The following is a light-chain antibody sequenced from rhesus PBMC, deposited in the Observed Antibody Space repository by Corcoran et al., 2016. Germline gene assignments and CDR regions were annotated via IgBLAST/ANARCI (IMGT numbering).Light chain of an antibody. CDR1: ISDIGGYNY. V-gene: IGLV2-32*01. CDR3: FSYAGSYTFI. J-gene: IGLJ1*01. Sequence: QAALTQPRSVSGSPGQSVTISCTGTISDIGGYNYVAWYQQHPDTAPKLMIYEVSKRPSGVSDRFSGSKSGNTASLTISGLQADDEADYYCFSYAGSYTFIFAAGTRLTVL. CDR2: EVS.